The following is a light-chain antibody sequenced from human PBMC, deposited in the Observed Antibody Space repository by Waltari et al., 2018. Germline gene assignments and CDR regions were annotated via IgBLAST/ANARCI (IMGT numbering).Light chain of an antibody. V-gene: IGKV1-33*01. CDR2: DAS. J-gene: IGKJ2*01. Sequence: DIQMTQSPSSLSASVGDSVTITCQASQDISNYLNWYQQKPGKAPKLLIYDASNLETGVPSRFSGSGSGTDFTFTISSLQPEDIATYYCQQYDNLGYTFGQGTKLEIK. CDR3: QQYDNLGYT. CDR1: QDISNY.